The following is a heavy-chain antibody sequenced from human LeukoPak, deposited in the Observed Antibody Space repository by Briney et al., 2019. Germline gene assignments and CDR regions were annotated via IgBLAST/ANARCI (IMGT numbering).Heavy chain of an antibody. CDR3: ARDCLRDGYNRGFDY. D-gene: IGHD5-24*01. CDR2: INHSGST. Sequence: TPSETLSLTCAVYGGSFSGYYWSWIRQPPGKGLEWIGEINHSGSTNHNPSLKSRVTISVDTSKNQFSLKLSSVTAADTAVYYCARDCLRDGYNRGFDYWGQGTLVTVSS. J-gene: IGHJ4*02. V-gene: IGHV4-34*01. CDR1: GGSFSGYY.